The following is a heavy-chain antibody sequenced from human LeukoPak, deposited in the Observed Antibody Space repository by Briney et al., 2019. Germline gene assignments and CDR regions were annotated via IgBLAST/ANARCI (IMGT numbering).Heavy chain of an antibody. CDR2: IIPIFGIA. D-gene: IGHD1-1*01. CDR1: GGTFSSYA. Sequence: SVKVSCKASGGTFSSYAISWVRQAPGQGLEWMGRIIPIFGIANYAQKFQGRVTITADKFTSTAYMELSSLRSEDTAVYYCASGGTGTLSRGGASNWFDPWGQGTLVTVSS. V-gene: IGHV1-69*04. CDR3: ASGGTGTLSRGGASNWFDP. J-gene: IGHJ5*02.